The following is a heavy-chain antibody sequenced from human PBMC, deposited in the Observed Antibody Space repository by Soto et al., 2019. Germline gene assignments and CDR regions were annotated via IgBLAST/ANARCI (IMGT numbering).Heavy chain of an antibody. V-gene: IGHV4-31*03. Sequence: SETLSLTCTVSGGSISSGGYYWSWIRQHPGKGLEWIGYIYYSGSTYYNPSLKSRVTISVDTSKNQFSLNLSSVTAADTAVYYCARGGRRSPGMDVWGQGTTVT. J-gene: IGHJ6*02. CDR2: IYYSGST. CDR3: ARGGRRSPGMDV. CDR1: GGSISSGGYY.